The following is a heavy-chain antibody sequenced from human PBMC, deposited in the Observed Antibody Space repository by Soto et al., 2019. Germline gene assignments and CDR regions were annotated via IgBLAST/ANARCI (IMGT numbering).Heavy chain of an antibody. V-gene: IGHV1-18*01. D-gene: IGHD3-10*01. J-gene: IGHJ5*02. Sequence: QVQLVQSGAEVKKPGASVKVSCKASGYSFTSFGISWVRQAPGHGLEWIGWISAYNGNTNYAQNFQGRVTMTTDTSTNTAYMELWSLRSDDTAVYFCARDQFLKGRLVPWGQGTLITVSS. CDR3: ARDQFLKGRLVP. CDR2: ISAYNGNT. CDR1: GYSFTSFG.